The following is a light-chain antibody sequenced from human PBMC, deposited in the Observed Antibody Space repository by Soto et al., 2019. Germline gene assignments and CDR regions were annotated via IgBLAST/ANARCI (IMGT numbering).Light chain of an antibody. V-gene: IGLV1-47*01. Sequence: QSVLTQPPSVSAAPGQKVTISCSGSSSNIGNDYVSWFQQFPGAAPKLLIYSNNQRPSGVPDRFSGSKSGTSASLAISGLRSEDEADYHCAAWDDSLSGLVFGGGTQLTVL. CDR2: SNN. CDR1: SSNIGNDY. CDR3: AAWDDSLSGLV. J-gene: IGLJ2*01.